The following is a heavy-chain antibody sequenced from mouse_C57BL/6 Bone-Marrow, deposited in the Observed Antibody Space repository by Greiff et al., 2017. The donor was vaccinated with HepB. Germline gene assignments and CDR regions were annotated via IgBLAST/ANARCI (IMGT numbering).Heavy chain of an antibody. Sequence: QVQLQQPGAELVRPGTSVKLSCKASGYTFTSYWMHWVKQRPGQGLEWIGVIDPSDSYTNYNQKFKGKATLTVDTSSSTAYMQLSSLTSEDSSVYYCARSPTIVTGYFDYWGQGTTLTVSS. CDR3: ARSPTIVTGYFDY. CDR1: GYTFTSYW. CDR2: IDPSDSYT. D-gene: IGHD2-5*01. J-gene: IGHJ2*01. V-gene: IGHV1-59*01.